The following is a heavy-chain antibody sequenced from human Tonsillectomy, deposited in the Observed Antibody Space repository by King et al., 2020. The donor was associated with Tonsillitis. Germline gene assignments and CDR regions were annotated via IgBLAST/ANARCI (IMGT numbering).Heavy chain of an antibody. D-gene: IGHD4/OR15-4a*01. CDR1: GFTFSSYG. Sequence: VQLVESGGGVVQPGRSLRLSCAASGFTFSSYGMHWARQAPGKGLEWVAAIWYDGSTQYYADSVKGRFTLSRDNSKNALYLQMNTLRAEDTAVYYCARVGAAYYYYMDVWGKGTTVTVSS. J-gene: IGHJ6*03. CDR2: IWYDGSTQ. CDR3: ARVGAAYYYYMDV. V-gene: IGHV3-33*08.